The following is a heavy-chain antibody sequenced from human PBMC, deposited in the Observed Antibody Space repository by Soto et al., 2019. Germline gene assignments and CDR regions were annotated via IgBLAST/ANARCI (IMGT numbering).Heavy chain of an antibody. CDR3: AREHYYYYMDV. V-gene: IGHV1-8*01. J-gene: IGHJ6*03. Sequence: ASVKVSCKASGYTFTSYDINWVRQATGQGLEWMGWMNPNSGNTGYAQKLQGRVTMNRNTSISTAYMELSSLISEDTAVYYCAREHYYYYMDVGGKGTTVTVSS. CDR1: GYTFTSYD. CDR2: MNPNSGNT.